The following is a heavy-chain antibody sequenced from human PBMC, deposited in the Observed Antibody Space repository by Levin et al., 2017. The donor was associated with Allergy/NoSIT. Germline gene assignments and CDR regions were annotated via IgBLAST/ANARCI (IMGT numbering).Heavy chain of an antibody. CDR1: GFTLSSYW. CDR3: SRGWSTRDDY. CDR2: INTDGSTT. J-gene: IGHJ4*02. D-gene: IGHD5/OR15-5a*01. Sequence: GGSLRLSCAASGFTLSSYWMHWVRQAPGKGLVWVSRINTDGSTTNYADSVKGRFTISRDNAKNTLYLQMNSLRAEDTAVYYCSRGWSTRDDYWGQGTLVTVSS. V-gene: IGHV3-74*01.